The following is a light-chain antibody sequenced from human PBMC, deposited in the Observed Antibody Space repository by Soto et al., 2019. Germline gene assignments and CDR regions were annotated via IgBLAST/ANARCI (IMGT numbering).Light chain of an antibody. CDR2: EVN. V-gene: IGLV2-8*01. CDR3: SSYTSSSTLV. Sequence: QSALTQPPSASGSPGQSVTISCTGTSTDVGGYNYVSWFQQHPGKAPQLIIYEVNRRPSGVPDRFSGSKSGNAASLTVSGLQAEDEADYYCSSYTSSSTLVFGGGTKLTVL. CDR1: STDVGGYNY. J-gene: IGLJ2*01.